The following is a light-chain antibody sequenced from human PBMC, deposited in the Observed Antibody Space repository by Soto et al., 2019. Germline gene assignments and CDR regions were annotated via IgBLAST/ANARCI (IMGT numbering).Light chain of an antibody. CDR2: GAS. V-gene: IGKV3-20*01. J-gene: IGKJ4*01. CDR3: QQYRSPHT. Sequence: DIVLTQSPGTLSLSPGERATLSCRASQSVISNYLAWYQQKPGQAPRLLIYGASSRATGIPDRFSGSGSGSDFTLTISRLEPEDFAVYYCQQYRSPHTFVCGSKVDI. CDR1: QSVISNY.